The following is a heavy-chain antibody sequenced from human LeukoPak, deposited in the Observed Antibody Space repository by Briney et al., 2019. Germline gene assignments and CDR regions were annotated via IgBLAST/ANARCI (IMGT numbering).Heavy chain of an antibody. CDR3: ATPLDYSDSSGYHQGGD. CDR2: IKHDESEK. CDR1: GFSFNSDW. Sequence: GGSLRLSCAASGFSFNSDWMDWVRQAPGKGLEWVANIKHDESEKNYLDSVKGRFTISRDNAKNSLYLQMNSLRADDTAVYYCATPLDYSDSSGYHQGGDWGQGTLVTVSS. J-gene: IGHJ4*02. D-gene: IGHD3-22*01. V-gene: IGHV3-7*03.